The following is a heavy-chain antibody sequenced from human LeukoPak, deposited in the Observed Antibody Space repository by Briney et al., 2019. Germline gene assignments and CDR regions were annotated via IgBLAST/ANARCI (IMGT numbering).Heavy chain of an antibody. J-gene: IGHJ4*02. CDR1: DGSISSSNYY. CDR3: ARVKFVRATTRGDYFDY. Sequence: SETLSLTCTVSDGSISSSNYYWAWIRQPPGKGLEWIANIFYTGNTYYNPSLKSRVTISVDTSKNQFSLKLSSVTAADTAVYYCARVKFVRATTRGDYFDYWGQGTLVTVSS. V-gene: IGHV4-39*07. D-gene: IGHD5-12*01. CDR2: IFYTGNT.